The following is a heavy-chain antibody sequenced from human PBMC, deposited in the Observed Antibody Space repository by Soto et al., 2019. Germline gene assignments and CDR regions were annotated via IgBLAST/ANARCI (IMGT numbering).Heavy chain of an antibody. J-gene: IGHJ5*02. Sequence: QVQVEQSGAEVKKPGASVKVSCKTSGYTFSDYYMHWVRQAPGRGLEWMGWINPNSGNTDYAQKFRGRVTKTTDTSITPAYMELTSLRSDDTAIYYCARDLRGYSNWFDPWGQGTLVTVSS. CDR2: INPNSGNT. D-gene: IGHD3-22*01. V-gene: IGHV1-2*02. CDR3: ARDLRGYSNWFDP. CDR1: GYTFSDYY.